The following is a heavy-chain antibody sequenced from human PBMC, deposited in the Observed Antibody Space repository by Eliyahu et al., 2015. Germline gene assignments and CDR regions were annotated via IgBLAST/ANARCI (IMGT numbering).Heavy chain of an antibody. V-gene: IGHV1-69*01. Sequence: QVQLVQSGAEVKRPGSSVKVSCQASGGTFSSYAVTWVRRAPGQGLEWMGAIRPIFDIINYAQKFHGRVTMTADESTSTAYLELSSLRSEDTAMYYCATGRSVDDFGRSWGQGTLITVSS. CDR2: IRPIFDII. D-gene: IGHD3-3*01. CDR3: ATGRSVDDFGRS. CDR1: GGTFSSYA. J-gene: IGHJ5*02.